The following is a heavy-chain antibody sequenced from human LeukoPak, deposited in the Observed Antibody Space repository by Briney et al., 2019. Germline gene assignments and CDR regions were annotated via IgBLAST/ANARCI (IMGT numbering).Heavy chain of an antibody. J-gene: IGHJ4*02. D-gene: IGHD6-19*01. CDR2: IKSESDGGTI. Sequence: GGSLRLSCVASGFTFSNTWMSWVRQVPGKGLECIGRIKSESDGGTIDYAATVKGRFTISRDDSENTLYLHMNIMETAVATVYDCTRDQSGGWCFFDHWGQGTLVPVSS. CDR3: TRDQSGGWCFFDH. V-gene: IGHV3-15*01. CDR1: GFTFSNTW.